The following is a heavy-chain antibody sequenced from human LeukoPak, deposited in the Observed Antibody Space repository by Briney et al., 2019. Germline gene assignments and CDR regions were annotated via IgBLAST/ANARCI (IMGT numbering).Heavy chain of an antibody. J-gene: IGHJ6*02. CDR2: ISSSSSYI. CDR3: ARDYDILTGSRYYYYYYGMDV. Sequence: PGGSLRLSCAASGFTFSSYSMNWVRQAPGKGLEWVSSISSSSSYIYYADSVKGRFTISRDNAKNSLYLQMNSLRAEDTAVYYCARDYDILTGSRYYYYYYGMDVWGQGTTVTVSS. CDR1: GFTFSSYS. V-gene: IGHV3-21*01. D-gene: IGHD3-9*01.